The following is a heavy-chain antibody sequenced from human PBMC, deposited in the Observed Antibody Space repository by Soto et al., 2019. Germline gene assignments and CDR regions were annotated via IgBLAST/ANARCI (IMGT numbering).Heavy chain of an antibody. CDR2: IYWDDEK. J-gene: IGHJ4*02. CDR3: AHRPGGYFDY. CDR1: GFSLTTSGVG. V-gene: IGHV2-5*02. D-gene: IGHD3-16*01. Sequence: QITLKESGPTLVKPTQTLTLTCTFSGFSLTTSGVGVGWIRQPPGKALEWLALIYWDDEKRYSPSLKSRLTISKDTSKNQVVLTITNTDPVDTATYYCAHRPGGYFDYWGQGTLVTVSS.